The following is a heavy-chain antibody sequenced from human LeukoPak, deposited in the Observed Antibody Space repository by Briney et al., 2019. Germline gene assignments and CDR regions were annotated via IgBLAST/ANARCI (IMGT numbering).Heavy chain of an antibody. CDR2: MNPNSGNT. J-gene: IGHJ6*03. CDR1: GYTFTSYD. CDR3: ARAGEGAIAAEIKTYYYYYYMDV. D-gene: IGHD6-13*01. V-gene: IGHV1-8*01. Sequence: ASVKVSCKASGYTFTSYDINWVRQATGQGLEWLGWMNPNSGNTGYAQNFQGRVTMTRDTSIDTAYMELSRLRSEDTAVYYCARAGEGAIAAEIKTYYYYYYMDVWGKGTTVTVSS.